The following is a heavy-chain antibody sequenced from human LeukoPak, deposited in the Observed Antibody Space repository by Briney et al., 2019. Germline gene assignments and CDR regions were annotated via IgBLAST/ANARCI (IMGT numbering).Heavy chain of an antibody. J-gene: IGHJ2*01. D-gene: IGHD3-22*01. CDR3: ARGVTMIVVVIHDWYFDL. CDR2: IYYSGST. Sequence: TSETLSLTCTVSGGSISSSYYWGWIRQPPGKGLEWIGSIYYSGSTYYNPSLKSRVTISVDTSKNQFSLKLSSVTAADTAVYYCARGVTMIVVVIHDWYFDLWGRGTLVTVSS. CDR1: GGSISSSYY. V-gene: IGHV4-39*01.